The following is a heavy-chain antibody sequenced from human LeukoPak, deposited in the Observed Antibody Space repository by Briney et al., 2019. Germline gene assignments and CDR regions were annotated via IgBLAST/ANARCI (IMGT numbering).Heavy chain of an antibody. CDR3: ARENSGSYLFDY. J-gene: IGHJ4*02. D-gene: IGHD1-26*01. V-gene: IGHV4-38-2*02. CDR1: GYSISSGYY. CDR2: IYHSGST. Sequence: SETLSLTCTVSGYSISSGYYWGWIRQPPGKGLEWIGSIYHSGSTNYNPSLKSRVTISVDTSKNQFSLKLSSVTAADTAVYYCARENSGSYLFDYWGQGTLVTVSS.